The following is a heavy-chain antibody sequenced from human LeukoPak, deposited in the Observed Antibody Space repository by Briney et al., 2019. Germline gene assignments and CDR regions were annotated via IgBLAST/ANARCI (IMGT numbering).Heavy chain of an antibody. J-gene: IGHJ1*01. CDR2: IYHSGST. V-gene: IGHV4-59*01. CDR1: GVSISTYY. CDR3: ARGGAARLHFQN. Sequence: PSETLSLTCTVSGVSISTYYWNWIWQPPGKGLEWIGYIYHSGSTNYNPSLQSRVTLSVDTSKNQFSLNLNSVTAADTAVYYCARGGAARLHFQNWGQGTLVTVSS. D-gene: IGHD6-6*01.